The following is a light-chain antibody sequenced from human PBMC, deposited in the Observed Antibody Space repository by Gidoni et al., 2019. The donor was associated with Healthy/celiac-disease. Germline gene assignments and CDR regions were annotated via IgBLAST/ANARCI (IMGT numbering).Light chain of an antibody. V-gene: IGLV1-44*01. J-gene: IGLJ2*01. CDR1: SSNIGSNS. CDR3: AAWDDSLSGPV. CDR2: SNN. Sequence: QSLLTQPPSASGPPGQRVTISCSGSSSNIGSNSVTWYQQLPGTAPKLLIYSNNQRPPGVPDRFAGSKSGTSPSLAISGLQSEDEADYYCAAWDDSLSGPVFGGGTKLTVL.